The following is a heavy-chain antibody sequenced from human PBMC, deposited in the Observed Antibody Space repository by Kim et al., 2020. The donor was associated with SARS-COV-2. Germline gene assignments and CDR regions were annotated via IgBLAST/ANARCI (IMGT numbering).Heavy chain of an antibody. Sequence: IKKEGSEKNYVESVKGRFTISRDNARNSLYLQMNSLRVEDTAVYYCVGIYWGQGTLVTVPS. CDR2: IKKEGSEK. J-gene: IGHJ4*02. CDR3: VGIY. V-gene: IGHV3-7*03.